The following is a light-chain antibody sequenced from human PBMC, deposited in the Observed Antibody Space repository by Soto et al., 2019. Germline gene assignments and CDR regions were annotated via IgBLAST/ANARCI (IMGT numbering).Light chain of an antibody. CDR1: QSINAW. CDR3: QQYHRYST. Sequence: DIQMTQAPSTLSASVGDRVTITCRASQSINAWSAWYQQKPGKAPRLLIYDVSTLDSGVPSRFSGSASGPEFTLTISRLEFDDSATYYCQQYHRYSTFGQGTRVDIK. V-gene: IGKV1-5*01. J-gene: IGKJ1*01. CDR2: DVS.